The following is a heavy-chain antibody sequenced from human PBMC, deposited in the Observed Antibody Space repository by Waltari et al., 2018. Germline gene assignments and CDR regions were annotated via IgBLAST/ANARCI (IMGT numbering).Heavy chain of an antibody. D-gene: IGHD4-17*01. CDR1: GGSISSSNYY. CDR3: ARHSGLRSPFDP. V-gene: IGHV4-39*01. Sequence: QLQLQESGPGLVKPSETLSLICTVSGGSISSSNYYWGWIRQPPGKGLEWIGSIYYSGGTYYNASLKSRVTRSVDTSKNQVSLKVSSVTAADTAVYYCARHSGLRSPFDPWGQGTLVTVSS. J-gene: IGHJ5*02. CDR2: IYYSGGT.